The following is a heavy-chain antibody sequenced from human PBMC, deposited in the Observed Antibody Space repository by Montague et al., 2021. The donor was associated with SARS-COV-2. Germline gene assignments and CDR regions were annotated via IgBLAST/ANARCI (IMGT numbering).Heavy chain of an antibody. CDR2: IYSGGNT. CDR3: AARADYSYGMDV. CDR1: GFTVSSNN. V-gene: IGHV3-66*01. J-gene: IGHJ6*02. Sequence: SLRLSCAASGFTVSSNNMSWVRQAPGKGLEWVSVIYSGGNTQYADSVKGRFTISRDKSNYTLYLQMNSLRAEDTAVYYCAARADYSYGMDVWGQGTSVTVSS.